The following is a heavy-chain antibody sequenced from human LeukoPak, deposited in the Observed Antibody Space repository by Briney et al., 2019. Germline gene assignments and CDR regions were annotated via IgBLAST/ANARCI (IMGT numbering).Heavy chain of an antibody. J-gene: IGHJ3*02. V-gene: IGHV4-34*01. D-gene: IGHD2-21*01. CDR1: GGSFSGYY. Sequence: PSETLSLTCAVYGGSFSGYYWSWIRQPPGKGLEWIGEINHSGSTNYNPSLKSRVTISVDTSKNQFSLKLSSVTAADTAVYYCGRRDAYDAFDIWGQGTMVTVSS. CDR2: INHSGST. CDR3: GRRDAYDAFDI.